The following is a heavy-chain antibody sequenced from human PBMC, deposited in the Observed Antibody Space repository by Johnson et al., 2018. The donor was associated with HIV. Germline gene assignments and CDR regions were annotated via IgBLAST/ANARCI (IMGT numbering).Heavy chain of an antibody. CDR1: GFTFSPYG. J-gene: IGHJ3*02. Sequence: QVQLVESGGGVVQPGTSLRLSCAASGFTFSPYGMHWVRQAPVQGQALVAVMWAAGSNRYYADSVQRRFTISRDNSKNSLYLQMNSLRAEDTAVYYCARAPSYDREFLDAFDIWGQGTMVTVSS. CDR3: ARAPSYDREFLDAFDI. CDR2: MWAAGSNR. V-gene: IGHV3-33*01. D-gene: IGHD3-22*01.